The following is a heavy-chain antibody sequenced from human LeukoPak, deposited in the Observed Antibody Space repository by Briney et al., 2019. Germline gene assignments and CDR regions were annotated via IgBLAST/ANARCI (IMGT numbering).Heavy chain of an antibody. Sequence: GGSLRLSCAASGFTFSSYAMSWVRQAPGKGLEWVSAINGIGGSTYYADSVKGRFTISRDNAKNSLYLQMNSLRAEDTAVYYCAREYSGYDLDYYFDYWGQGTLVTVSS. CDR3: AREYSGYDLDYYFDY. V-gene: IGHV3-23*01. D-gene: IGHD5-12*01. J-gene: IGHJ4*02. CDR1: GFTFSSYA. CDR2: INGIGGST.